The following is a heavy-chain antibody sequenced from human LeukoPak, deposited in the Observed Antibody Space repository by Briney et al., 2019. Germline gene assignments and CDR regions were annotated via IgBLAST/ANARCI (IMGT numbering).Heavy chain of an antibody. Sequence: ETLSLTCAVHGGPFSGYSWNWIRQPPGMGLGWIGEVNHSGSTNYNPSLKSRVTISVDTAKNQFSLKLSSVTAADTSVYYCARGGYSGYRSRFDYWGQGTLVTVSS. CDR1: GGPFSGYS. V-gene: IGHV4-34*01. CDR3: ARGGYSGYRSRFDY. J-gene: IGHJ4*02. D-gene: IGHD5-12*01. CDR2: VNHSGST.